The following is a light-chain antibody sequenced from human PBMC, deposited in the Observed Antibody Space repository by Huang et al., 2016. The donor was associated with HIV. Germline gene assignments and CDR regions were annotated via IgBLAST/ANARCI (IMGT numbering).Light chain of an antibody. Sequence: EIVMTRSPATLSVFPGERATLSCRASQSVSSNLAWYQQKPGQAPRLLIYAASTRATGIPGRFSGSGSGTEFTLTISSLQSEDFAVYYCQQYNNWPRTFGQGTKVEI. CDR3: QQYNNWPRT. V-gene: IGKV3-15*01. CDR1: QSVSSN. CDR2: AAS. J-gene: IGKJ1*01.